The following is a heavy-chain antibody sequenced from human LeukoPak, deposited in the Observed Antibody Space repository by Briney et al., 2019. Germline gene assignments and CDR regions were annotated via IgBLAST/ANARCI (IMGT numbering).Heavy chain of an antibody. CDR2: ISGSGGST. J-gene: IGHJ4*02. V-gene: IGHV3-23*01. D-gene: IGHD3-10*01. CDR3: AKGPITPETYGSGSSDY. CDR1: GFTFSSYG. Sequence: PGGSLRLSCAASGFTFSSYGMHWVRQAPGKGLEWVSAISGSGGSTYYADSVKGRFTISRDNSKNTLYLQMNSLRAEDTAVYYCAKGPITPETYGSGSSDYWGQGTLVTVSS.